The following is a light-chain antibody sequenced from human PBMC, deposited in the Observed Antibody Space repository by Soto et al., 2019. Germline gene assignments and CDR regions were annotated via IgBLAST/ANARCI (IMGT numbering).Light chain of an antibody. CDR2: WAS. V-gene: IGKV4-1*01. Sequence: MVMTQSRDSLALSLGETAAISWKSSHTVLSSSNNLNSLAWYQQNPGQPPKLLIYWASTRESGVPDRFSGSGSGTDFTLTSSSLQAEDVAVYYCQQYYTTPAITFGQGTRMEIK. CDR3: QQYYTTPAIT. J-gene: IGKJ5*01. CDR1: HTVLSSSNNLNS.